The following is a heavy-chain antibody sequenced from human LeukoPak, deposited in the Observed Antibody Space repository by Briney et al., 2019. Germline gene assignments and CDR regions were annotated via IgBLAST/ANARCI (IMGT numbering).Heavy chain of an antibody. CDR3: AKGTVVVAATLWFDP. CDR1: GFTFNSYA. Sequence: PGGSLRLSCAASGFTFNSYAMSWVRQAPGKGLEWVSAISGSGGSTYYADSVKGRFTISRDNSKNTLYLQMNSLRAEDTAVYYCAKGTVVVAATLWFDPWGQGTLVTVSS. V-gene: IGHV3-23*01. CDR2: ISGSGGST. D-gene: IGHD2-15*01. J-gene: IGHJ5*02.